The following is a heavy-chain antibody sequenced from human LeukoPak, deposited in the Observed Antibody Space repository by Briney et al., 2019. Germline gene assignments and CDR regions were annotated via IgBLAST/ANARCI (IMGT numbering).Heavy chain of an antibody. Sequence: PSETLSLTCAVYGGSFSGYYWSWIRQPPGKGLEWIGEIHHSGSTNYNPSLKSRVTISVDTSKNQFSLKLSSVTAADTAVYYCARAPPYCSSTSCYGYYYYGMDVWGQGTTVTVSS. CDR1: GGSFSGYY. V-gene: IGHV4-34*01. CDR3: ARAPPYCSSTSCYGYYYYGMDV. CDR2: IHHSGST. D-gene: IGHD2-2*01. J-gene: IGHJ6*02.